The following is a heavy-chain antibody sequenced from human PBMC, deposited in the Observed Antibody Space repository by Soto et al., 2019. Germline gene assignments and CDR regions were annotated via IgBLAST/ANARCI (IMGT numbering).Heavy chain of an antibody. D-gene: IGHD3-22*01. CDR1: GFTFSSYA. CDR2: ISGSGGST. CDR3: AKDFHYYDSSGYYYVGNYFDY. Sequence: LRLSCAASGFTFSSYAMSWVRQAPGKGLEWVSAISGSGGSTYYADSVKGRFTISRDNSKNTLYLQMNSLRAEDTAVYYCAKDFHYYDSSGYYYVGNYFDYWGQGTLVTVSS. J-gene: IGHJ4*02. V-gene: IGHV3-23*01.